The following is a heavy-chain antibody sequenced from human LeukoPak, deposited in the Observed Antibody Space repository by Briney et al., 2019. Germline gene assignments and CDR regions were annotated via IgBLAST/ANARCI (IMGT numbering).Heavy chain of an antibody. D-gene: IGHD3-3*01. V-gene: IGHV1-2*02. Sequence: ASVKVSCKASGGTFSSYAISWVRQAPGQGLEWMGWINPNSGGTNYAQKFQGRVTMTRDTSISTAYMELSRLRSDDTAVYYCARGLRFRLTELDYWGQGTLVTVSS. CDR1: GGTFSSYA. J-gene: IGHJ4*02. CDR3: ARGLRFRLTELDY. CDR2: INPNSGGT.